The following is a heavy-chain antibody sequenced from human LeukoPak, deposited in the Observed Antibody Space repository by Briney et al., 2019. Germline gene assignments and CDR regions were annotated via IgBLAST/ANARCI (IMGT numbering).Heavy chain of an antibody. V-gene: IGHV1-2*02. CDR2: INPNSGGT. D-gene: IGHD5-18*01. CDR3: STAGDTTMADY. J-gene: IGHJ4*02. CDR1: GYTFTDYY. Sequence: ASVKVSYKASGYTFTDYYMHWVRQAPGQGLEWMGWINPNSGGTSYAQKFQGRVTMTRDTSISTAYMELSRLRSDDSAVYYCSTAGDTTMADYWGQGTLVTVSS.